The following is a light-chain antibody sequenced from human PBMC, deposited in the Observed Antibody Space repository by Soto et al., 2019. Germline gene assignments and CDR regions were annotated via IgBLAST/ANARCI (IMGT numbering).Light chain of an antibody. CDR3: QSYDISLSGWV. J-gene: IGLJ3*02. CDR2: GNS. Sequence: QSVLTQPPSVSGAPGQRVTISCTGSSSNIGAGYDVHWYQQLPGTAPKLLIYGNSSRPSGVPDRFSGSKSGTSASLAITGLRAEDEADYYCQSYDISLSGWVFGGGTKLTVL. CDR1: SSNIGAGYD. V-gene: IGLV1-40*01.